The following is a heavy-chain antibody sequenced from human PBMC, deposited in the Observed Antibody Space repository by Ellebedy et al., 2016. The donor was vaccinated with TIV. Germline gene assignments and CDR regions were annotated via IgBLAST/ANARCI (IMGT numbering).Heavy chain of an antibody. D-gene: IGHD7-27*01. V-gene: IGHV3-43*02. Sequence: GGSLRLSCAASGFTFGDYGMHWVRQGPGKGLEWVSLISGAGGSTYYADSVKGRFTISRDNSKNSLFLHMNSLRTEDTAFYYCAKAQWGSVAISEHWGQGTLVTVSS. CDR3: AKAQWGSVAISEH. CDR1: GFTFGDYG. CDR2: ISGAGGST. J-gene: IGHJ1*01.